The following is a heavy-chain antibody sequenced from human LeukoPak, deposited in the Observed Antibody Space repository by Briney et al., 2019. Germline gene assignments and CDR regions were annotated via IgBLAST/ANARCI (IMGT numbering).Heavy chain of an antibody. V-gene: IGHV3-66*01. D-gene: IGHD1-26*01. CDR1: GFTVSRNY. CDR3: ARVVKKWELPDYYYYMDV. J-gene: IGHJ6*03. CDR2: IYSGGST. Sequence: PGGSLRLSCAASGFTVSRNYMSWVRQAPGKGLEWVSVIYSGGSTYYADSVKGRFTISRDNSKNTLYLQMNSLRAEDTAVYYCARVVKKWELPDYYYYMDVWGKGTTVTVSS.